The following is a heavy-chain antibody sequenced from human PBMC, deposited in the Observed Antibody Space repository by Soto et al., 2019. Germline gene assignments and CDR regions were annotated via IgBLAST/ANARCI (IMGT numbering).Heavy chain of an antibody. J-gene: IGHJ4*02. Sequence: QVEVVQSGPEVKKPGASVKVSCKASGYNFNACGISWVRQAPGQGLGWMGWISSHTGNTNYAQNLQGRVTMTTDTSTTTVYMELRSLTSDDTAVYYCARDCGTAVTTHYLDFWGQGSLVTVSS. V-gene: IGHV1-18*01. D-gene: IGHD4-17*01. CDR3: ARDCGTAVTTHYLDF. CDR1: GYNFNACG. CDR2: ISSHTGNT.